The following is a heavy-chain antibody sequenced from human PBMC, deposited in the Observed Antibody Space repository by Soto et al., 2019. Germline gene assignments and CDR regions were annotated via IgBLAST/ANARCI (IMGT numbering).Heavy chain of an antibody. D-gene: IGHD3-22*01. V-gene: IGHV1-69*01. Sequence: QVQLVQSGAEVKKPGSSVKVSCKASGGTFSSHAISWVRQAPGQGLEWMGGIIPIFGTANYAQKFQGRVTITADESTSTAYMELSSLRSEDTAVYYCAREIDYYDSSGYYRRYYYYGMDVWGQGTTVTVS. CDR1: GGTFSSHA. CDR2: IIPIFGTA. J-gene: IGHJ6*02. CDR3: AREIDYYDSSGYYRRYYYYGMDV.